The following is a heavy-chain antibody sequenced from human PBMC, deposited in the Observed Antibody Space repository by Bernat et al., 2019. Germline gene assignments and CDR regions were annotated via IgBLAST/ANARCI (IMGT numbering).Heavy chain of an antibody. CDR1: GGNFRAST. Sequence: QVQLVQSGAEVKKPGSSVKVSCKASGGNFRASTITWVRQAPGQGLQWMGRTIPKVGNRNYAQSLQGRVTITADASSTTSYMELKNLRTEDTAIYYCATGESRFASGIDNWGQGTLVTVSS. CDR3: ATGESRFASGIDN. CDR2: TIPKVGNR. J-gene: IGHJ4*02. V-gene: IGHV1-69*02. D-gene: IGHD3-10*01.